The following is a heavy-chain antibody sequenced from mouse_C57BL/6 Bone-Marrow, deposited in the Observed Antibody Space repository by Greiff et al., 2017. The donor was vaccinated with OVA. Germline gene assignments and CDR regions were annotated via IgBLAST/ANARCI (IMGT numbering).Heavy chain of an antibody. CDR2: IDPNSGGT. Sequence: GLEWIGRIDPNSGGTKYNEKFKSKATLTVDKPSSTAYMQLSSLTSEDSAVYYCARDYYGRVSWFAYWGQGTLVTVSA. J-gene: IGHJ3*01. CDR3: ARDYYGRVSWFAY. D-gene: IGHD1-1*01. V-gene: IGHV1-72*01.